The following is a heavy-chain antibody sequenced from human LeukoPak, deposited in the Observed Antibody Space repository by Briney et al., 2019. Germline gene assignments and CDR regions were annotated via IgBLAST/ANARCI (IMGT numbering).Heavy chain of an antibody. CDR2: INPSGGST. CDR3: ASRDGIVVVPAAIPPYYYYYYGMDV. Sequence: ASVKVSCKASGYTFTSYYTHWVRQAPGQGLEWMGIINPSGGSTSYAQKFQGRVTITADESTSTAYMELSSLRSEDTAVYYCASRDGIVVVPAAIPPYYYYYYGMDVWGQGTTVTVSS. V-gene: IGHV1-46*01. CDR1: GYTFTSYY. J-gene: IGHJ6*02. D-gene: IGHD2-2*01.